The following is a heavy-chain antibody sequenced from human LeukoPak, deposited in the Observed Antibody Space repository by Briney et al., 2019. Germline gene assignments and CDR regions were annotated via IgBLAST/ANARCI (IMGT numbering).Heavy chain of an antibody. CDR2: MSPNSGNT. D-gene: IGHD3-3*01. J-gene: IGHJ4*02. V-gene: IGHV1-8*01. Sequence: ASVKVSCKASGYTFTSYDINWVRQATGQGLEWMGWMSPNSGNTGYAQKFQGRVTMTRNTSISTAYMELSSLRSEDTAVYYCARGASYDFWSGYYFDYWGQGTLVTVSS. CDR1: GYTFTSYD. CDR3: ARGASYDFWSGYYFDY.